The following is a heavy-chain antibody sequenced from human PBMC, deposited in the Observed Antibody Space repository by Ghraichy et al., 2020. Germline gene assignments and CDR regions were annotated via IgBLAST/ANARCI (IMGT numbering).Heavy chain of an antibody. CDR3: AKTSAGDYGDYYYYGMDV. D-gene: IGHD4-17*01. Sequence: GGSLRLSCAASGFTFSSYAMSWVRQAPGKGLEWVSAISGSGGSTYYADSVKGRFTISRDNSKNTLYLQMNSLRAEDTAVYYCAKTSAGDYGDYYYYGMDVWGQGTTVTVSS. J-gene: IGHJ6*02. CDR2: ISGSGGST. CDR1: GFTFSSYA. V-gene: IGHV3-23*01.